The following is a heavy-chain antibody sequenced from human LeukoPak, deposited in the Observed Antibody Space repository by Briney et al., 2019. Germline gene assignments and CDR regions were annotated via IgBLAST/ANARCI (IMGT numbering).Heavy chain of an antibody. CDR2: IYPSGST. J-gene: IGHJ4*02. V-gene: IGHV4-4*07. CDR1: GGSISDYF. CDR3: ARGAYCGSASCYVTD. Sequence: PSETLSLTCTVSGGSISDYFWTWIRQPAGKGLEWIGRIYPSGSTNYNPSLRSQVTILVDRSKNQFSLKLNSVTAADTAVFYCARGAYCGSASCYVTDWGQGTLVTVSS. D-gene: IGHD2-2*01.